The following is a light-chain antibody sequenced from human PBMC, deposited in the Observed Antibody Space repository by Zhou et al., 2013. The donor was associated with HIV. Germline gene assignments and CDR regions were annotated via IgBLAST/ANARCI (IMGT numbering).Light chain of an antibody. CDR2: EAS. CDR3: PAVGT. J-gene: IGKJ1*01. Sequence: DIQLTQSPSFLSASVGDRVTITCRASQGISSYLAWYQQKPGKAPKLLIYEASSLQSGVPSRFSGSGSGTEFTLTITSLQPDDFAIYYLPAVGTFGQGTKVE. V-gene: IGKV1-9*01. CDR1: QGISSY.